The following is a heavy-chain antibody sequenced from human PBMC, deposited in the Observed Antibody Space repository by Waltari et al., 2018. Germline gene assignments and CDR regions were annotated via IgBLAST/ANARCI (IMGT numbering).Heavy chain of an antibody. J-gene: IGHJ6*02. D-gene: IGHD3-22*01. V-gene: IGHV1-2*04. CDR3: ARGGGFYYDSSGPDYYYYYGMDV. CDR1: GYTFTGYY. CDR2: INPNSGGT. Sequence: QVQLVQSGAEVKKPGASVKVSCKASGYTFTGYYMHWVRQAPGPGLEGTGWINPNSGGTNYAQKFQGWVTMTRDTSISTAYMELSRLRSDDTAVYYCARGGGFYYDSSGPDYYYYYGMDVWGQGTTVTVSS.